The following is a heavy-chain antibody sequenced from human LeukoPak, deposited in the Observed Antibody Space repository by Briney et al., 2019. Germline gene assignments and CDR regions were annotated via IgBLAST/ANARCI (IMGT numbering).Heavy chain of an antibody. V-gene: IGHV4-59*12. CDR3: ARVSHNDFWSGYLDY. Sequence: SETLSLTCTVSGGSISSYYWSWIRQPPGKGLEWIGYIYYSGSTNYNPSLKSRVTISVDTSKNQFSLKLSSVTAADTAVYYCARVSHNDFWSGYLDYWGQGTLVTVSS. D-gene: IGHD3-3*01. CDR1: GGSISSYY. J-gene: IGHJ4*02. CDR2: IYYSGST.